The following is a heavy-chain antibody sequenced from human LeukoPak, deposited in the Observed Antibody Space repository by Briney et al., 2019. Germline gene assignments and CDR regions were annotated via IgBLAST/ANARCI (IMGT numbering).Heavy chain of an antibody. J-gene: IGHJ4*02. D-gene: IGHD2-21*01. CDR3: TTDWGIPGGGGTCSFL. V-gene: IGHV3-15*01. CDR2: IKSKVAGETT. CDR1: GFTFSDAW. Sequence: PGGSLRLSCVASGFTFSDAWMSWVRQAPGKGLEWVGRIKSKVAGETTDYAAPVKGRFTISRDDSNNMLYLQMNSLKTEDTSVYYCTTDWGIPGGGGTCSFLWGQGTLVTVSS.